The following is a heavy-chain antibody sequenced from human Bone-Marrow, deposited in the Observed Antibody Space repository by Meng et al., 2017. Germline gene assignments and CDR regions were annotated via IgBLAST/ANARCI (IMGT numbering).Heavy chain of an antibody. Sequence: APGKGLEWVSSISSSSSYIYYADSVKGRFTISRDNAKNSLYLQMNSLRAEDTAVYYCARTGPPAYYYDSSGYHDYWGQGTLVTVSS. V-gene: IGHV3-21*01. J-gene: IGHJ4*02. CDR3: ARTGPPAYYYDSSGYHDY. CDR2: ISSSSSYI. D-gene: IGHD3-22*01.